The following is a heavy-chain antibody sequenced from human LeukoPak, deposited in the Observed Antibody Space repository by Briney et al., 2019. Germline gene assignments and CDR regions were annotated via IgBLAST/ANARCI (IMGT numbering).Heavy chain of an antibody. CDR2: VHHSGNR. V-gene: IGHV4-30-2*01. CDR3: ARNGCSSSTCKTE. Sequence: SETLSLTCSVSGVSITGGEDFWTWIRQPPGKGLELIGYVHHSGNRYYDSSLGSRLTISADRSKNQFSLKLSSVTGADTAVYYCARNGCSSSTCKTEWGQGTLVIVSS. D-gene: IGHD2-2*01. CDR1: GVSITGGEDF. J-gene: IGHJ4*02.